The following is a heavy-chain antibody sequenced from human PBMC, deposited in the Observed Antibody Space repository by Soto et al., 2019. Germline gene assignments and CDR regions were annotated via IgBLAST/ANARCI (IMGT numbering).Heavy chain of an antibody. Sequence: AGGSLRLSCAASGFTFSSYAMSWVRQAPGKGLEWVSAISGSGGSTYYADSVKGRFTISRDNSKNTLYLQMNSLRAEDTAVYYCAGAPSSGFNVQLDYWGQGTLVTVSS. CDR2: ISGSGGST. J-gene: IGHJ4*02. V-gene: IGHV3-23*01. D-gene: IGHD6-19*01. CDR1: GFTFSSYA. CDR3: AGAPSSGFNVQLDY.